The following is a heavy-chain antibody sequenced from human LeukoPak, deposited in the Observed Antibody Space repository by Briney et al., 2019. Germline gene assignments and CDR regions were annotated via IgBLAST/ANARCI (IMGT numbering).Heavy chain of an antibody. Sequence: GGSLRLSCAASGFTVSSNYVSWVRQAPGKGLEWVSVIYSGGSTYYADSVKGRFTISRDNSKNTLYLQMNSLRAEDTAVYYCARGASGYTDAFDIWGQGTMVTVSS. CDR1: GFTVSSNY. CDR2: IYSGGST. CDR3: ARGASGYTDAFDI. V-gene: IGHV3-53*01. D-gene: IGHD5-12*01. J-gene: IGHJ3*02.